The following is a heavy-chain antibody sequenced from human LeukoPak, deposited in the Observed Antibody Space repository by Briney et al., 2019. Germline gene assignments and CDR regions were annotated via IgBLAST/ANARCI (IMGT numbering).Heavy chain of an antibody. D-gene: IGHD2-21*02. J-gene: IGHJ2*01. Sequence: PSETLSLTCTVSGGFINSHYWSWIRQPPGKGLEWVGHVYNFGSTNYNPSLKSRVTISEDTSKNQFSLKLSSVTAADTAVYYCARAIVVVVTAPPYWYFDLWGRGTLVTVSS. V-gene: IGHV4-4*08. CDR3: ARAIVVVVTAPPYWYFDL. CDR1: GGFINSHY. CDR2: VYNFGST.